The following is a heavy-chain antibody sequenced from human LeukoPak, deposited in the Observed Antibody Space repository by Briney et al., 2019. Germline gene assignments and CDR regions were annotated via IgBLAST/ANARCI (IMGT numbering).Heavy chain of an antibody. CDR3: ARGRSYYYDSSGYRRSLLFDY. V-gene: IGHV4-34*01. CDR1: GGSFSGYY. J-gene: IGHJ4*02. D-gene: IGHD3-22*01. Sequence: SETLSLTCAVYGGSFSGYYWSWIRQPPGKGLEWTGEINHSGSTNYNPSLKSRVTISVDTSKNQFSLKLSSVTAADTAVYYCARGRSYYYDSSGYRRSLLFDYWGQGTLVTVSS. CDR2: INHSGST.